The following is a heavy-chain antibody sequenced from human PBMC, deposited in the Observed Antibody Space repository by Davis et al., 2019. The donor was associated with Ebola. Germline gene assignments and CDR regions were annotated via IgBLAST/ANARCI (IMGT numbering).Heavy chain of an antibody. D-gene: IGHD6-13*01. V-gene: IGHV4-59*01. Sequence: PSETLSLTCTVSGGSISSYYWSWIRQPPGKGLEWIGYIYYSGSTNYNPSLKSRVTISVDTSKNQLSLKLSSVTAADTAVYYCAGDGGGGSAAGFDPWGQGTLVTVSS. CDR3: AGDGGGGSAAGFDP. CDR1: GGSISSYY. CDR2: IYYSGST. J-gene: IGHJ5*02.